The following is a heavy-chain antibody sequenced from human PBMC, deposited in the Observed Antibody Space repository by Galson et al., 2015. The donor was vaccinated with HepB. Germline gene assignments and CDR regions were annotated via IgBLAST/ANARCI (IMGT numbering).Heavy chain of an antibody. CDR3: ARITAAGPFA. V-gene: IGHV4-4*02. D-gene: IGHD6-13*01. Sequence: SETLSLTCAVSGGSITSDNWWSWVRQPPGKGLEWIGEIYHSGSTNYNPSLKSRVTMSVDRSKNQFSLSLTSVTAADTARYYWARITAAGPFAWGQGTLVTVSS. J-gene: IGHJ4*01. CDR2: IYHSGST. CDR1: GGSITSDNW.